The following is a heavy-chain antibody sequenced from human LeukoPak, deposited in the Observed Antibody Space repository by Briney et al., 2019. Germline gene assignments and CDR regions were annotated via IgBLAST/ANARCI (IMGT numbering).Heavy chain of an antibody. J-gene: IGHJ4*02. CDR1: GFTFSSYG. D-gene: IGHD6-13*01. V-gene: IGHV3-30*02. Sequence: PGGSLRLSCAASGFTFSSYGMHWVRQAPGKGLEWVAFIRYDGSNKYYADSVKGRFTISRDNSKNTLYLQMNSLRAEDRAVYYCAKDRWGVAAGTGDYWGQGTLVTVSS. CDR3: AKDRWGVAAGTGDY. CDR2: IRYDGSNK.